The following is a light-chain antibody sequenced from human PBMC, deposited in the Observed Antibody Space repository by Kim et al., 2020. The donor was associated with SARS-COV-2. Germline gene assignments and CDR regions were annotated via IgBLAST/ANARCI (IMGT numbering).Light chain of an antibody. CDR3: QQYKNWPPEYS. J-gene: IGKJ2*03. CDR2: GAS. CDR1: QSIGVN. V-gene: IGKV3-15*01. Sequence: IVMTQSPGTLSVSPGGRATLSCRSSQSIGVNLAWYQQKIGQPPRLLISGASTRATGIPARLSGSGSETEFTLTISSLQSEDFAVYYCQQYKNWPPEYSFGQGTKLEI.